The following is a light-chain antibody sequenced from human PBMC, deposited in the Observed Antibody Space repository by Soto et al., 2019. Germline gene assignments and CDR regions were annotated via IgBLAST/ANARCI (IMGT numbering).Light chain of an antibody. J-gene: IGKJ1*01. CDR1: QNINTW. Sequence: DIQMTQSPSTLSASVADRVTISCRASQNINTWLAWYKQQPGKAPQLLIYKASSLESGVPSRFSGSGSGTDFTLTISSLRPDDFVTFYCQQYNDSFPTFGQGTKVEIK. CDR3: QQYNDSFPT. V-gene: IGKV1-5*03. CDR2: KAS.